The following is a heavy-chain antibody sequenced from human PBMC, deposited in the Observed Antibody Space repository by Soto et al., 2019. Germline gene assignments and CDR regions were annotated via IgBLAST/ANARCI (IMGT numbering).Heavy chain of an antibody. J-gene: IGHJ6*02. CDR1: GYIFVNDG. V-gene: IGHV1-18*01. CDR3: AMVDNYITPTPQDV. D-gene: IGHD5-12*01. CDR2: ISPYTGDT. Sequence: QVQLVQSGDEMKKPGASVRVSCKASGYIFVNDGIAWVRQAPGQGLEWMGWISPYTGDTHSASKVQGRLTMTTDTSTSTAYMDLGSLTSDDSAVYYCAMVDNYITPTPQDVWGQGTTVTVSS.